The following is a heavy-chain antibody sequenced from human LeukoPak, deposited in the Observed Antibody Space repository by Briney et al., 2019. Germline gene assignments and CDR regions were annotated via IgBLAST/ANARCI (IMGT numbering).Heavy chain of an antibody. CDR1: GFTFSSYW. CDR3: ARDSFRVATITFYYYYYMDV. D-gene: IGHD5-12*01. Sequence: GGSLRLSCAASGFTFSSYWMSWVRQAPGKGLEWVANIKQDGSEKYYVESVKGRFTISRDNAKNSLYLQMNSLRAEDTAVYYCARDSFRVATITFYYYYYMDVWGKGTTVTVSS. J-gene: IGHJ6*03. V-gene: IGHV3-7*01. CDR2: IKQDGSEK.